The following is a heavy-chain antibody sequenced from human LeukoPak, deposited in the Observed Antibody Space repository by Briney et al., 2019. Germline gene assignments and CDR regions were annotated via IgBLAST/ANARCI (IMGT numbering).Heavy chain of an antibody. D-gene: IGHD1-26*01. CDR2: ISYDGSNK. CDR1: GFTFSSYG. CDR3: AKDVAYSGSYYFDY. Sequence: GGSLRLSCAASGFTFSSYGMHWVRQAPGKGLEWVAVISYDGSNKYYADSVKGRFTISRDNSKNTLYLQMNSLRAEDTAVYYCAKDVAYSGSYYFDYWGQGTLDTVSS. J-gene: IGHJ4*02. V-gene: IGHV3-30*18.